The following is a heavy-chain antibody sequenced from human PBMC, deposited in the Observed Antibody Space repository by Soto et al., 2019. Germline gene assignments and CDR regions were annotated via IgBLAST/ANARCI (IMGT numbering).Heavy chain of an antibody. CDR1: GGSISSGGYY. CDR2: IYYSGST. D-gene: IGHD6-19*01. Sequence: SETLSLTCTVSGGSISSGGYYLSWIRQHPGKGLEWIGYIYYSGSTYYNPSLKSRVTISVDTSKNQFSLKLSSVTAEDTAVYYCARAVRHNNWFDPWGQGTLITVSS. J-gene: IGHJ5*02. V-gene: IGHV4-31*03. CDR3: ARAVRHNNWFDP.